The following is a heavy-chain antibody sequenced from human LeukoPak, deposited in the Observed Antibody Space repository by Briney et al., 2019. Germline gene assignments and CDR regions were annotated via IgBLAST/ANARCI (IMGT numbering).Heavy chain of an antibody. CDR1: GGSISSGAFS. CDR2: IYHSGST. Sequence: SETLSLTCAVSGGSISSGAFSCSWLRQPPGKGLEWIGYIYHSGSTYYKSSLKSRVTISVDRSKNQFSLKLSSVTAADTAVYYCARRSGYDAFDIWGQGTMVTVSS. CDR3: ARRSGYDAFDI. V-gene: IGHV4-30-2*01. D-gene: IGHD3-22*01. J-gene: IGHJ3*02.